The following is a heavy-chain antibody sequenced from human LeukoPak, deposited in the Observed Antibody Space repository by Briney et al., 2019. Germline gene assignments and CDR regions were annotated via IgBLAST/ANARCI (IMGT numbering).Heavy chain of an antibody. CDR1: GYTFTSYG. CDR2: ISAYNGNT. CDR3: ARESRDKRGATLFDY. Sequence: ASVKVSCKASGYTFTSYGISWVRQAPGQGLEWMGWISAYNGNTNYAQKLQGRVTMTTDTSTSTAYMELRSLRSDDTAVYYCARESRDKRGATLFDYWGQGTLVTVSS. V-gene: IGHV1-18*01. J-gene: IGHJ4*02. D-gene: IGHD1-26*01.